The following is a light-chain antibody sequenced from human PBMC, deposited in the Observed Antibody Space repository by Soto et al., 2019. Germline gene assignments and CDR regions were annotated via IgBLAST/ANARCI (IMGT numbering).Light chain of an antibody. CDR1: QRIGSD. CDR3: QHYNNWPLT. J-gene: IGKJ4*01. CDR2: HTS. Sequence: ETVMTQSPGTLSVSPGERATLSCRASQRIGSDLAWYQQKPGQAPRLLIYHTSTRATGVPARFIGSASGTEFTLTITSLQSEDSAVCYCQHYNNWPLTFGGGTKVEIK. V-gene: IGKV3-15*01.